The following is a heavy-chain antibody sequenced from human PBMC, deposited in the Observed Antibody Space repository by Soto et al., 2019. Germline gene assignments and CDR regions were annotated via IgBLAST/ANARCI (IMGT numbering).Heavy chain of an antibody. D-gene: IGHD3-22*01. CDR1: GDSVSSSSVA. V-gene: IGHV6-1*01. CDR2: TYYRSRWYS. CDR3: ANYDSSGYYPTLDAFDI. J-gene: IGHJ3*02. Sequence: SETLSLPCVISGDSVSSSSVAWNWVRQSPSRGLEWLGRTYYRSRWYSDFVVSVRGRIVINADTSKNQFSLQLNSVTPEDTAVYYCANYDSSGYYPTLDAFDIWGQGTMVTVSS.